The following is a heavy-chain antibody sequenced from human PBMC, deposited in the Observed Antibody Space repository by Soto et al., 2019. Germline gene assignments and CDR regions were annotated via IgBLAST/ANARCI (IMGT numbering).Heavy chain of an antibody. CDR2: ISGYNGNT. D-gene: IGHD5-12*01. J-gene: IGHJ4*02. CDR3: HGYGY. V-gene: IGHV1-18*01. CDR1: GYTFNSYG. Sequence: GASVKVSCKASGYTFNSYGISWVRQAPGQGLEWMGWISGYNGNTNYAQKFQCRVTMTTDTSTSTAYMELNSLRAEDTAVYYCHGYGYWGQGTLVTVSS.